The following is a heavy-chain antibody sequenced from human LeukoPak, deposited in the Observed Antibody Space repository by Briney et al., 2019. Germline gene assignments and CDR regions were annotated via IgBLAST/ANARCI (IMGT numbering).Heavy chain of an antibody. V-gene: IGHV5-51*01. J-gene: IGHJ4*02. CDR1: GYSFTSYW. CDR3: ARRSGSFQGDYNFDY. CDR2: IYPGDSDT. Sequence: GESLKISCKCSGYSFTSYWIAWVRQMPGKGLEWMVIIYPGDSDTRYSPSFQAQVTISADKSISTAYLQWSSLKASDTAMYYCARRSGSFQGDYNFDYWGQGTLVTVSS. D-gene: IGHD1-26*01.